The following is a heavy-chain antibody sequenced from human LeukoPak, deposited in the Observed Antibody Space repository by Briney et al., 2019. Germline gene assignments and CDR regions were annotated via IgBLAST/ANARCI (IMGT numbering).Heavy chain of an antibody. J-gene: IGHJ6*03. CDR1: GGSISSTGYY. CDR2: IDNSGST. CDR3: ARDCEFCDLLFYMNV. Sequence: SETLSLTCTVSGGSISSTGYYWTWIRQPAGKGLEWIGHIDNSGSTNCNPSLKSRVTISVDTAKNEFSLNLPSVTAADTAVYYCARDCEFCDLLFYMNVWGKGTTVTVSS. D-gene: IGHD3-16*01. V-gene: IGHV4-61*09.